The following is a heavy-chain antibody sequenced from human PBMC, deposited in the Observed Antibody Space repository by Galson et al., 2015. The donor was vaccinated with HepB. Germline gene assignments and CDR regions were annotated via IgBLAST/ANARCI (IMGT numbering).Heavy chain of an antibody. CDR3: ARRDSVLYYYGLDV. J-gene: IGHJ6*02. V-gene: IGHV1-3*01. D-gene: IGHD3-10*01. CDR2: INPGNGNT. CDR1: GYTFTSYA. Sequence: SVKVSCKASGYTFTSYAIHWVRQAPGQRLEWMGWINPGNGNTRVSQRFQGRVTITRDTSASTAYMELRSLRSDDTAVYYCARRDSVLYYYGLDVWGQGTTVTVSS.